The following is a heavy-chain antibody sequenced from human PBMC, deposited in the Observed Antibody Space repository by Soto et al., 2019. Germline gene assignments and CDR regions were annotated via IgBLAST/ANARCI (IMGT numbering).Heavy chain of an antibody. CDR2: ISKDGSTK. CDR3: GRDAGGYSYVLDY. D-gene: IGHD5-18*01. Sequence: GGSLRLSCAVAGFTFSTSAMYWVRQSPGKGLEWMAYISKDGSTKYSADSVRGRFTVSRDNSDNTLFLQMDSLRAEDTAVYFCGRDAGGYSYVLDYWGQGTQITVSS. V-gene: IGHV3-30*04. J-gene: IGHJ4*02. CDR1: GFTFSTSA.